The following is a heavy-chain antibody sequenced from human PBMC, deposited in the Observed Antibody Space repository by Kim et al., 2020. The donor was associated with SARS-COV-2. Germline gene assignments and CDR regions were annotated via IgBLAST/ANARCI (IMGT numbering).Heavy chain of an antibody. D-gene: IGHD3-10*01. J-gene: IGHJ4*02. CDR1: GFTFSSYA. CDR3: AKGYYYGSGSYGVQLGNFDY. CDR2: ISGSGGST. Sequence: GGSLRLSCAASGFTFSSYAMSWVRQAPGKGLEWVSAISGSGGSTYYADSVKGRFTISRDNSKNTLYLRMNSLRAEDTAVYYCAKGYYYGSGSYGVQLGNFDYWGQGTLVTVSS. V-gene: IGHV3-23*01.